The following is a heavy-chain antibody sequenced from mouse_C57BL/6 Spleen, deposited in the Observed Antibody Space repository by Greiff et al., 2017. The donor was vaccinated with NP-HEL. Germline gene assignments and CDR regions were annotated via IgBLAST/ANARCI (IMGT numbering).Heavy chain of an antibody. Sequence: EVKLVESGAELVRPGASVKLSCTASGFNIKDDYMHWVKQRPEQGLEWIGWIDPENGDTEYASKFQGKATITADTSSNTAYLQLSSLTSEDTAVYYCTPGDLAWFAYWGQGTLVTVSA. CDR1: GFNIKDDY. D-gene: IGHD3-1*01. V-gene: IGHV14-4*01. CDR2: IDPENGDT. J-gene: IGHJ3*01. CDR3: TPGDLAWFAY.